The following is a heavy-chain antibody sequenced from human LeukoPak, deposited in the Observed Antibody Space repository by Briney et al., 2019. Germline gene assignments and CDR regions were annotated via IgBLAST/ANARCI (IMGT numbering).Heavy chain of an antibody. J-gene: IGHJ5*02. D-gene: IGHD2-2*01. CDR2: LNPNSGGT. CDR3: ARGLPNYCSSTSCSSGWFDP. V-gene: IGHV1-2*02. Sequence: ASVRVSCKASGFTFTGYYMHWVRQAPGQGLEWMGWLNPNSGGTNYAQKFQGRVTMTRDTSISTAYMELSRLRSDDTAVYYCARGLPNYCSSTSCSSGWFDPWGQGTLVTVSS. CDR1: GFTFTGYY.